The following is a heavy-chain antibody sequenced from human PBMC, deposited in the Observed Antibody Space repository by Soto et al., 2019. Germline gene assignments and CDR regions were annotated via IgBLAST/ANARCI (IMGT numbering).Heavy chain of an antibody. CDR2: IKQDGSEK. D-gene: IGHD2-2*01. J-gene: IGHJ6*03. CDR3: ARASNRGGIDCSSTSCYLYYYYYYYMDV. Sequence: GGSLRLSCAASGFTFSSYWMSWVRQAPGKGLEWVANIKQDGSEKYYVDSVKGRFTISRDNAKNLLYLQMNSLRAGDKAVYYCARASNRGGIDCSSTSCYLYYYYYYYMDVWGKGTTVTVSS. V-gene: IGHV3-7*04. CDR1: GFTFSSYW.